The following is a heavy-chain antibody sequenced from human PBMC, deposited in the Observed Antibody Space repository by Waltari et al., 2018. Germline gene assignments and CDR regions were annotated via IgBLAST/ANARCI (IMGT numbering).Heavy chain of an antibody. CDR3: ARGYVSGSVYF. CDR2: IRSKAHGATT. D-gene: IGHD6-19*01. J-gene: IGHJ4*02. CDR1: GFSIGYYG. Sequence: EVQLVESGGGLVQPGRSLRLSCTAPGFSIGYYGMTWVRQAPGQGLQWVSLIRSKAHGATTAYAASVKGRFTISRDDSKNIAYLQMDSLKTEDTAVYYCARGYVSGSVYFWGQGTQVTVAS. V-gene: IGHV3-49*04.